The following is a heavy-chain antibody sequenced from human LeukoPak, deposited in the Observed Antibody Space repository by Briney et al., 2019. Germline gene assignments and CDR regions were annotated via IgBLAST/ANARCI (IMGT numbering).Heavy chain of an antibody. CDR2: ISSSSSYI. Sequence: VGSLRLSCAASGFTFSSYSMNWVRQAPGKGLEWVSSISSSSSYIYYADSVKGRFTISRDNTKNSLYLQMNSLRAEDTAVYYCARDLWGAAAGNYWGQGTLVTVSS. CDR1: GFTFSSYS. J-gene: IGHJ4*02. D-gene: IGHD6-13*01. CDR3: ARDLWGAAAGNY. V-gene: IGHV3-21*01.